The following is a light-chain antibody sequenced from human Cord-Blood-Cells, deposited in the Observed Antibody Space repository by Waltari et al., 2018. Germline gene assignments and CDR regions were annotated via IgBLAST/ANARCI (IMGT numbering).Light chain of an antibody. CDR2: WAS. CDR3: QQYYSTPWT. Sequence: ILLTQCPDSMAVSLGERATINCKSSQSVLYSSNNKNYLAWYQKKPGQPPKLLIYWASTREAVVPDRFSGSGSGTDFTLTISSLQAEDVAVYYCQQYYSTPWTFGQGP. J-gene: IGKJ1*01. CDR1: QSVLYSSNNKNY. V-gene: IGKV4-1*01.